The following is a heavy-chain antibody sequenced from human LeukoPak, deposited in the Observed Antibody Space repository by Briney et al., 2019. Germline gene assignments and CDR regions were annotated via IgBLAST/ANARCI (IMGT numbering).Heavy chain of an antibody. CDR2: IYTSGST. J-gene: IGHJ6*03. V-gene: IGHV4-61*02. Sequence: SQTLSLTCTVSGGSISSGSYYWSRIRQPAGKGLEWIVRIYTSGSTNYNPSLKSRVTISVDTSKNQFSLKLSSVTAADTAVYYCAREVGYYDILTGYLEPYMDVWGKGTTVTVSS. CDR1: GGSISSGSYY. D-gene: IGHD3-9*01. CDR3: AREVGYYDILTGYLEPYMDV.